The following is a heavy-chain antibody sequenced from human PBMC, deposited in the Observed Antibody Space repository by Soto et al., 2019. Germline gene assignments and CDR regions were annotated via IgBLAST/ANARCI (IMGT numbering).Heavy chain of an antibody. Sequence: SETMSLTCTVSGGSISSYYWSWIRQPPGKGLEWIGYIYYSGSTNYNPSLKSRVTISVDTSKNQFSLKLSSVTAADTAVYYCARPGQVPADLDYWGQGTLVTVSS. CDR2: IYYSGST. D-gene: IGHD2-2*01. CDR1: GGSISSYY. CDR3: ARPGQVPADLDY. J-gene: IGHJ4*02. V-gene: IGHV4-59*01.